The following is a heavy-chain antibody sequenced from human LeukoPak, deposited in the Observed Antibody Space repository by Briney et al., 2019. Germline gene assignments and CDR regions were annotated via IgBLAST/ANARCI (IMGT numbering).Heavy chain of an antibody. CDR1: GFTFSSYA. Sequence: GGSLRLSCAASGFTFSSYAVSWVRQAPGKGLEWVSVISGSGGSTYYADSVKGRFTISRDNSKNTLYLQMNSLRAEDTAVYYCAKERELVVTGNYFDYWGQGTLVTVSS. V-gene: IGHV3-23*01. CDR2: ISGSGGST. CDR3: AKERELVVTGNYFDY. J-gene: IGHJ4*02. D-gene: IGHD6-19*01.